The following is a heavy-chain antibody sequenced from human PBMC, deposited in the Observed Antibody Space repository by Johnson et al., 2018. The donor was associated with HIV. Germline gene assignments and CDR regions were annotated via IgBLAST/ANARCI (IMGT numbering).Heavy chain of an antibody. CDR2: ISYDGSNK. J-gene: IGHJ3*02. CDR1: GFTFSSYA. CDR3: AIGMTTVTNHDAFDS. V-gene: IGHV3-30-3*01. D-gene: IGHD4-17*01. Sequence: QMQLVESGGGVVQPGRSLRLSCAASGFTFSSYAMHRVRQAPGQGLARVAVISYDGSNKYYADSVTGRFTISRDNSKNTLYLQMNSLRAEDTAVYYFAIGMTTVTNHDAFDSWGQGTMVTVAS.